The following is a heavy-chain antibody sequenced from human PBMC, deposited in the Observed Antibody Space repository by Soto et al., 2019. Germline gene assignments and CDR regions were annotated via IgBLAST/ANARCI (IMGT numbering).Heavy chain of an antibody. V-gene: IGHV3-9*01. CDR2: ITWNSGSK. D-gene: IGHD2-2*01. Sequence: EGQLVESGGGLVQPGRSLRLSCVASGFTFDHYAMHWVLQAPGKGLEWVAGITWNSGSKDYGNSVKSRFSISRDNSQNSLHLQMNSLGPEDTAFYYCARDSEQVRPVAILGASFDIWGQGTLVTVSS. CDR1: GFTFDHYA. J-gene: IGHJ3*02. CDR3: ARDSEQVRPVAILGASFDI.